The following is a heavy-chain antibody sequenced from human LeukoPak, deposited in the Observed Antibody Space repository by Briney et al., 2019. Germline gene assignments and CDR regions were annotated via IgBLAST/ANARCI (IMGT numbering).Heavy chain of an antibody. CDR3: AKSRGSGSNMARGVNFDY. Sequence: GGTLRLSCAASGFTFSDYGMTWVRQAPGKGLEWVSTISDGGSFTYYADSVKGRFTISRDNSKNTLFLQMNTLRAEDTAVYYCAKSRGSGSNMARGVNFDYWGQGTLVTVSS. CDR1: GFTFSDYG. D-gene: IGHD3-10*01. V-gene: IGHV3-23*01. J-gene: IGHJ4*02. CDR2: ISDGGSFT.